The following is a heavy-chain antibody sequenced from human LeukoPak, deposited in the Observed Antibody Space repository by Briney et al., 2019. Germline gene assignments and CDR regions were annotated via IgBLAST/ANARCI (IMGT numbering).Heavy chain of an antibody. CDR1: GFTFSSYE. Sequence: GGSLRLSCAASGFTFSSYEMNWVRQAPGKGLEWVSYISSSGSTIYYADSVKGRFTISRDNAKNSLYLQMNSLRAEDTAVYYCAPIAAAPGWQWFDPWGQGTLVTVSS. CDR3: APIAAAPGWQWFDP. J-gene: IGHJ5*02. V-gene: IGHV3-48*03. CDR2: ISSSGSTI. D-gene: IGHD6-13*01.